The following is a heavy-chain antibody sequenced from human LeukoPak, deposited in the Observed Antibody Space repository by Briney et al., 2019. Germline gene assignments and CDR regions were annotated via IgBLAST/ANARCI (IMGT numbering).Heavy chain of an antibody. CDR2: ISGSGGST. D-gene: IGHD3-22*01. CDR1: GFTFSSYA. J-gene: IGHJ5*02. V-gene: IGHV3-23*01. Sequence: GGSLRLSCAASGFTFSSYAMSWVRQAPGKGLEWVSAISGSGGSTYYADSVKGRFTISRDNSKNTLYLQMNSLRAEDTAVYYCAKNPHYYDSSGYYHLSWFDPWGQGTLVTVSS. CDR3: AKNPHYYDSSGYYHLSWFDP.